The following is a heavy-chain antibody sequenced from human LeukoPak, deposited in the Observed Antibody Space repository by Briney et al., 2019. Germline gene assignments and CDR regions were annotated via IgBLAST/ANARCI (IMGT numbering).Heavy chain of an antibody. CDR2: IYYSGST. CDR1: GGSISSYY. Sequence: SETLSLTCTVSGGSISSYYWHWIRQPPGKGLEWIGYIYYSGSTNYNPSLKSRVTISVDTSKNQFSLKLSSVTAADTAVYYCARAAPYDSSGYYHYYGMDVWGQGTTVTVSS. D-gene: IGHD3-22*01. V-gene: IGHV4-59*01. J-gene: IGHJ6*02. CDR3: ARAAPYDSSGYYHYYGMDV.